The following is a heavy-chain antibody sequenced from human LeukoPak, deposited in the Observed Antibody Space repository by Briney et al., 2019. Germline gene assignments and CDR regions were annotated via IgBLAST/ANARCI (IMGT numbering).Heavy chain of an antibody. D-gene: IGHD2-15*01. CDR1: GYTFTGYY. V-gene: IGHV1-2*02. J-gene: IGHJ4*02. CDR3: AGVFSGGVDYFDY. Sequence: ASVKVSCKASGYTFTGYYMHWVRQAPGQGLEWMGWINPNSGGTNYAQKFQGRVTMTRDTSISTAYMELSRLRSDDTAVYYCAGVFSGGVDYFDYWGQGTLVTVSS. CDR2: INPNSGGT.